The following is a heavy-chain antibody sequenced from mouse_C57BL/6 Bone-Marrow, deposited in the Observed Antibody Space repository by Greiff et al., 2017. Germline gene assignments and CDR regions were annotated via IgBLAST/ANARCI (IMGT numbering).Heavy chain of an antibody. Sequence: DVHLVESGGGLVKPGGSLKLSCAASGFTFSDYGMHWVRQAPEKGLEWVAYISSGSSTIYYADTVKGRFTISRDNAKNTLFLQMTSLRSEDTAMYYCARKDSSGPYYYAMDYWGQGTSVTVSS. D-gene: IGHD3-2*02. V-gene: IGHV5-17*01. CDR3: ARKDSSGPYYYAMDY. J-gene: IGHJ4*01. CDR1: GFTFSDYG. CDR2: ISSGSSTI.